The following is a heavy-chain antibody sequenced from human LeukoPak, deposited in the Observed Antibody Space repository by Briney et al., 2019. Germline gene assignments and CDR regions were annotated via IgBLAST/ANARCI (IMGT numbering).Heavy chain of an antibody. J-gene: IGHJ6*02. Sequence: SETLSLTCTVSGGSISSSSYYWGWIRQPPGKGLEWIGSIYYSGSTYYNPSLKSRVTISVDTSKNQFSLKLSSVTAADTAVYYCARDWGMVRGVISYYYYGMDVWGQGTTVTVSS. CDR2: IYYSGST. CDR1: GGSISSSSYY. V-gene: IGHV4-39*07. CDR3: ARDWGMVRGVISYYYYGMDV. D-gene: IGHD3-10*01.